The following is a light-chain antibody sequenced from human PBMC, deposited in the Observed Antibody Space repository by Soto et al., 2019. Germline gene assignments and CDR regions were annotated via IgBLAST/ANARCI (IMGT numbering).Light chain of an antibody. J-gene: IGKJ5*01. CDR2: GAS. CDR3: QQYNTYST. V-gene: IGKV3D-20*01. CDR1: QSVSSSY. Sequence: EIVLTQSPATLSLSPGERATLSCGASQSVSSSYLAWYQQKPGLAPRLLIYGASSRATGIPDRFSGSGSGTDFTLTISRLEPDDFATYYCQQYNTYSTFGQGTRLEIK.